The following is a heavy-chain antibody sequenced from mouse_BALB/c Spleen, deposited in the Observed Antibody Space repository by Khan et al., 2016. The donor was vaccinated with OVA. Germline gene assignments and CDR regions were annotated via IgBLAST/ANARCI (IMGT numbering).Heavy chain of an antibody. CDR1: GLSLTSHG. CDR2: IWAGGST. J-gene: IGHJ2*01. Sequence: QMHLEELGPGLVAPSQSLSITCTVFGLSLTSHGVHWVRQPPGKGLEWLGVIWAGGSTNYNSALMSRLSISKDSPKSQVFLKMNSLQTDDTAMYYCSRNRGPDYFDYWGQGTTLTVSS. D-gene: IGHD3-3*01. CDR3: SRNRGPDYFDY. V-gene: IGHV2-9*02.